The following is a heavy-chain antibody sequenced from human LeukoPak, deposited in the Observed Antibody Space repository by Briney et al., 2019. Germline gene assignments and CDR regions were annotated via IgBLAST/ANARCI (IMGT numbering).Heavy chain of an antibody. CDR1: GGSFSGYY. D-gene: IGHD6-6*01. V-gene: IGHV4-34*01. Sequence: SETLSLTCAVYGGSFSGYYWSWIRQPPGKGQEWIGEINHSGSTNYNPSLKSRVTISVDTSKNQFSLKLSSVTAADTAVYYCARGSAARRNWFDPWGQGTLVTVSS. J-gene: IGHJ5*02. CDR2: INHSGST. CDR3: ARGSAARRNWFDP.